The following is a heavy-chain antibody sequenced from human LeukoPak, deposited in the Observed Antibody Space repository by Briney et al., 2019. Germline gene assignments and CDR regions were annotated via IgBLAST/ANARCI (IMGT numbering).Heavy chain of an antibody. D-gene: IGHD6-6*01. Sequence: ASVTVSFKVSGYTLTELSLHLVRQPPGKGLEWMGGFDPEDGETIYAHEFQGRVTMTEDTSTDTAYMELSSLRSEDTAVYYCATKVDEYSSSYFSHYYMDVWGKGTTVTVSS. CDR2: FDPEDGET. CDR1: GYTLTELS. V-gene: IGHV1-24*01. J-gene: IGHJ6*03. CDR3: ATKVDEYSSSYFSHYYMDV.